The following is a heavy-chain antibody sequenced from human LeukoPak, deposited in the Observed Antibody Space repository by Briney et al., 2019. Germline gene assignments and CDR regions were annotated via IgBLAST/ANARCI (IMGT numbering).Heavy chain of an antibody. CDR3: ARVRGATAVTMYFDF. Sequence: GGSLRLSCAASGFTFSSYGMHWVRQAPGKGLEWVSFISSSSDTIYYADSVKGRFTISRDNAKNSLYLQMTSLRDDDTAVYYCARVRGATAVTMYFDFWGQGTLVTVSS. J-gene: IGHJ4*02. V-gene: IGHV3-48*02. CDR1: GFTFSSYG. D-gene: IGHD4-23*01. CDR2: ISSSSDTI.